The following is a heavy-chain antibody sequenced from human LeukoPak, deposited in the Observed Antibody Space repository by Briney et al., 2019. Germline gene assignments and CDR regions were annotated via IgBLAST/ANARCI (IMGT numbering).Heavy chain of an antibody. CDR1: GFTFSSYW. Sequence: GGSLRLSCAASGFTFSSYWMSWVRQAPGKGLEWVANIKQDGSEKYYVDSVKGRFTISRDNAKNSLYLQMNSLRVEDTAVYYCARAPDEPYYYYYGMDVWGQGTTVTVSS. V-gene: IGHV3-7*01. CDR3: ARAPDEPYYYYYGMDV. CDR2: IKQDGSEK. J-gene: IGHJ6*02. D-gene: IGHD1-14*01.